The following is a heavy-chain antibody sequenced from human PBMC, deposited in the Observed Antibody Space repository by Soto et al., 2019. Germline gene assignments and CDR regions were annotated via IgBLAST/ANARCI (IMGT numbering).Heavy chain of an antibody. CDR2: IKQDGSEK. Sequence: EVQLVESGGGLVQPGGSLRLSCAASGFTFSSYWMSWVRQAPGKGLEWVANIKQDGSEKYYVDSVKGRFTISRDNANNSLHLQMNSLRAEDTAVYYCVLPPRHRSWYYYYYYGMDVWGQGTTVTVSS. J-gene: IGHJ6*02. D-gene: IGHD2-21*01. V-gene: IGHV3-7*05. CDR1: GFTFSSYW. CDR3: VLPPRHRSWYYYYYYGMDV.